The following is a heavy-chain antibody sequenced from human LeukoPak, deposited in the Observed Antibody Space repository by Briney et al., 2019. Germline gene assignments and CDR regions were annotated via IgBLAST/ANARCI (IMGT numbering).Heavy chain of an antibody. Sequence: PGGSLRLSCAASGFTFRTSGMSWVRQAPGKGLERVSAISGSGVSTYYADSVKGRFTISRDNSKNTLYLQMNGLRAEDTAVYYCAKDSAKKYDDYWGQGTLVTVSS. D-gene: IGHD2/OR15-2a*01. CDR1: GFTFRTSG. V-gene: IGHV3-23*01. J-gene: IGHJ4*02. CDR3: AKDSAKKYDDY. CDR2: ISGSGVST.